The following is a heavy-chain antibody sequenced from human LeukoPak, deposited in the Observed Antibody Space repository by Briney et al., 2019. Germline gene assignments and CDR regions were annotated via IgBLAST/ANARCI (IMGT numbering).Heavy chain of an antibody. J-gene: IGHJ3*02. CDR3: VGGSGWSDAFDI. V-gene: IGHV1-69*06. CDR1: GGTFSSYA. Sequence: ASVTVSCKASGGTFSSYAISWVRQAPGQGLEWMGGIIPIFGTANYAQKFQGRVTITADKSTSTAYMELSSLRSEDTAVYYCVGGSGWSDAFDIWGQGTMVTVSS. D-gene: IGHD6-19*01. CDR2: IIPIFGTA.